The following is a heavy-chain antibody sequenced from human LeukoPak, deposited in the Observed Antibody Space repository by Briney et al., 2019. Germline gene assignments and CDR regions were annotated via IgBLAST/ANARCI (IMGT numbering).Heavy chain of an antibody. CDR1: GGSFSGYY. D-gene: IGHD2-21*02. V-gene: IGHV4-34*01. Sequence: PSETLSLTCAVYGGSFSGYYWSWIRQPPGKGLEWIGEINHSGSTNYNPSLKSRVTISVDTSKNQFSLKLSSVTAADTAVYYCARVPVTRRMDVWGQGTTVTVSS. J-gene: IGHJ6*02. CDR2: INHSGST. CDR3: ARVPVTRRMDV.